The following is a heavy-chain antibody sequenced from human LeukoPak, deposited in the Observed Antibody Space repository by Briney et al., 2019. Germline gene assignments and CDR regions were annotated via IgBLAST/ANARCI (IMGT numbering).Heavy chain of an antibody. CDR1: GFTFTSSA. J-gene: IGHJ4*02. V-gene: IGHV1-58*01. Sequence: SVTVSCTASGFTFTSSAVQWVRQARGQRLEWIGWIVVGSGNTNYAQKFQERVTITRDMSTSTAYMELSSLRSEDTAVYYCAAARGVPTDFDYWGQGTLVTVSS. CDR3: AAARGVPTDFDY. D-gene: IGHD3-10*01. CDR2: IVVGSGNT.